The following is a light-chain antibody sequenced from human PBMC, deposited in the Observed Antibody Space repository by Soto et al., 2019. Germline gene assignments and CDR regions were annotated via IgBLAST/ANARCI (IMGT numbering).Light chain of an antibody. CDR2: GES. J-gene: IGKJ3*01. Sequence: EIVLTQSPGTLSLSPGERATLSCRASQSVSSSYLAWYQQKPGQAPRLLIYGESSRATGIQDRFSGSGSVTDFTLTISRLEHEDFAVYYCQQYGSSLFTFGPGTKVDIK. CDR3: QQYGSSLFT. CDR1: QSVSSSY. V-gene: IGKV3-20*01.